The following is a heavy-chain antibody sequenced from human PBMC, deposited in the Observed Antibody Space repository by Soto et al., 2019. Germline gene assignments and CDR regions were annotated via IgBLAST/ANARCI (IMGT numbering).Heavy chain of an antibody. Sequence: EVQLVESGGGLVQPGRSLRLSCAASGFTFDDYAMHWVRQAPGKGLEWVSGISWNSGSIGYADSVKGRFTISRDNAKNSLYLQMNSLRAEDTSLYYCAKLADDSSGYYSPDYWGQRTLVTVSS. D-gene: IGHD3-22*01. CDR3: AKLADDSSGYYSPDY. CDR1: GFTFDDYA. V-gene: IGHV3-9*01. CDR2: ISWNSGSI. J-gene: IGHJ4*02.